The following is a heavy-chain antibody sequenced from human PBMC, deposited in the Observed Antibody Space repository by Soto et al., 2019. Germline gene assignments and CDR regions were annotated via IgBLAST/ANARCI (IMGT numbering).Heavy chain of an antibody. J-gene: IGHJ4*02. CDR2: ISTYNNYT. V-gene: IGHV1-18*01. CDR1: GYTFTSYG. D-gene: IGHD3-16*01. Sequence: SVKVSCKASGYTFTSYGISWVRQAPGQGLEWMGWISTYNNYTNYAQNLQGRVTMTTDTSTSTAYMELSSLRSDDTAVYYCTRDRGTSMITKLFDYWGQGTLVTVSS. CDR3: TRDRGTSMITKLFDY.